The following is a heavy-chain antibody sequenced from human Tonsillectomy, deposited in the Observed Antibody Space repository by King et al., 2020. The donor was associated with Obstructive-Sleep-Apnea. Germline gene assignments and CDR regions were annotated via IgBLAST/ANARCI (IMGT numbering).Heavy chain of an antibody. D-gene: IGHD3-10*01. CDR2: IRNDGSDK. CDR3: ASFDRYYYASQSKYYVFDP. Sequence: VQLVESGGGVVQPGRSLRLSCVASGFTFSTYGMHWVRQAPGKGLEWVAFIRNDGSDKYYADSVKGRFTISRDNSKNTLYLEMNSLRVEDTAVYYCASFDRYYYASQSKYYVFDPWGLGTLVTVSS. V-gene: IGHV3-33*01. CDR1: GFTFSTYG. J-gene: IGHJ5*02.